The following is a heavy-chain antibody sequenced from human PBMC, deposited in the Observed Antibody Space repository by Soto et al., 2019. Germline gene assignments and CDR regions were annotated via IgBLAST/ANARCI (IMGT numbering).Heavy chain of an antibody. CDR2: ISPIFGTA. V-gene: IGHV1-69*01. J-gene: IGHJ4*02. Sequence: QVQLVQSGAEVKKPGSSVKVSCKASGGTFSSYAISWVRQAPGQGLEWMGGISPIFGTANYAQKFQGRVTITADESTSTAYMELSSLRSEDTAVYYCARDRQDYYDSSGSSFDYWGQGTLVTVSS. CDR3: ARDRQDYYDSSGSSFDY. D-gene: IGHD3-22*01. CDR1: GGTFSSYA.